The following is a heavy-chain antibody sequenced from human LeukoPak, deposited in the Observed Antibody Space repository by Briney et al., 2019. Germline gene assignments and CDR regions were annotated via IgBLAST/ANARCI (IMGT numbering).Heavy chain of an antibody. J-gene: IGHJ4*02. D-gene: IGHD5-18*01. CDR3: ARMGMDAAMITNFFDY. V-gene: IGHV1-46*01. CDR2: IHPSGGST. Sequence: ASVKVSCKASGYTFSSNYMHWVRQAPGQGLEWMGAIHPSGGSTSYAQKFQGRVTMTKDTSMSTAYMELSSLRSGDTAIYYCARMGMDAAMITNFFDYWGQGTLITVSS. CDR1: GYTFSSNY.